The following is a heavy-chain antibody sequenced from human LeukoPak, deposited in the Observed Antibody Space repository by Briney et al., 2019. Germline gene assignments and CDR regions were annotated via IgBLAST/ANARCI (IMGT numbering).Heavy chain of an antibody. V-gene: IGHV3-21*01. D-gene: IGHD3-16*02. J-gene: IGHJ3*02. CDR2: INSSNSYI. CDR1: GFTFSSYS. CDR3: AKFYTGSVIPFDI. Sequence: GGSLRLSCSASGFTFSSYSMNWVRQAPGKGLEWVSSINSSNSYIYYADSLKGRFNITRDNAKNSLYLQMNSLRAEDTAVYYCAKFYTGSVIPFDIWGQGTMVTVSS.